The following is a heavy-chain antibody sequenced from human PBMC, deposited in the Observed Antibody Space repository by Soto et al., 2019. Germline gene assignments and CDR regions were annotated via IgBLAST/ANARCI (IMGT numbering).Heavy chain of an antibody. CDR3: ARAGRQQNYYYYYGMDV. CDR2: INHSGST. V-gene: IGHV4-34*01. CDR1: GDSISGAAYY. D-gene: IGHD6-13*01. Sequence: SETLSLTCTVSGDSISGAAYYWSWIRQPPGKGLEWIGEINHSGSTNYNPSLKSRVTISVDTSKNQFSLKLSSVTAADTAVYYCARAGRQQNYYYYYGMDVWGQGTTVTVSS. J-gene: IGHJ6*02.